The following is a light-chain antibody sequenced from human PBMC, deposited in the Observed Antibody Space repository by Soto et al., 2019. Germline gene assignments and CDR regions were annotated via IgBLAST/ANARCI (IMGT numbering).Light chain of an antibody. CDR2: GAS. V-gene: IGKV3-15*01. CDR3: QQYNNWIT. CDR1: QSVSSN. Sequence: EIVMTQSPATLSVSPGERVTLSCRASQSVSSNLAWYQQKPGQAPRLLIYGASSRATGIPARFSGSGSGTEFTLTISSLQSEDFALYYCQQYNNWITFGQGTRLEIK. J-gene: IGKJ5*01.